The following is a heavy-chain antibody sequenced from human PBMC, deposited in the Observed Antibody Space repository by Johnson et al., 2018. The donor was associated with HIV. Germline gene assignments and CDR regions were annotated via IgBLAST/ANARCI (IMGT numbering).Heavy chain of an antibody. CDR2: IWYDGSNK. D-gene: IGHD3-10*01. Sequence: QVQLVESGGGVVQPGGSLRLSCAASGFTFSSYGMHWVRQAPGKGLEWVAVIWYDGSNKYYADSVKGRFTISRDNSKNTLYLQMNSLRAEDAAVYYCAKDSSVLLCFDIWGKGTMVTVSS. CDR3: AKDSSVLLCFDI. J-gene: IGHJ3*02. V-gene: IGHV3-30*02. CDR1: GFTFSSYG.